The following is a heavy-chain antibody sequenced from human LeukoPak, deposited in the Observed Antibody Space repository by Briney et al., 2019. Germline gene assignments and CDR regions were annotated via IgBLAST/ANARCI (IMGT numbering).Heavy chain of an antibody. CDR1: GGTFSSYA. CDR2: IIPILGIA. J-gene: IGHJ4*02. CDR3: ARDRSYDSSGYPDY. Sequence: SVKVSCKASGGTFSSYAISWVRQAPGQGLEWMGRIIPILGIANYAQKFQGRVTITADKSTSTAYMELSSLRSEDTAVYYCARDRSYDSSGYPDYWGQGTLVTVSS. D-gene: IGHD3-22*01. V-gene: IGHV1-69*04.